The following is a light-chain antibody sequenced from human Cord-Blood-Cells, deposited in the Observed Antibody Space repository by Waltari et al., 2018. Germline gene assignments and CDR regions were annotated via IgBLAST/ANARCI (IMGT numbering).Light chain of an antibody. CDR2: AAS. V-gene: IGKV1-39*01. CDR1: QSISSY. CDR3: QQSYSTPQ. Sequence: DIQMTQTPSSLSASVGDRVNITCRASQSISSYLNWYQQKPGKAPKLLIYAASSLQSGVPSRFSGSGSGTDFTLTISSLQPEDFATYYCQQSYSTPQFGQGTKVEIK. J-gene: IGKJ1*01.